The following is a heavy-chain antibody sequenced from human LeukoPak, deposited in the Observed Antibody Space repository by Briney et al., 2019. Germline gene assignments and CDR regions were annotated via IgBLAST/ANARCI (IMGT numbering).Heavy chain of an antibody. CDR2: ISGSGGST. V-gene: IGHV3-23*01. Sequence: GGSLRLSCAASGFTFSSYAMSWVRQAPGKGPEWVSAISGSGGSTYYADSVKGRFTISRDNSKNTLYLQMNSLRAEDTAVYYCAKTLGVYSSSWYYFDYWGQGTLVTVSS. J-gene: IGHJ4*02. CDR3: AKTLGVYSSSWYYFDY. D-gene: IGHD6-13*01. CDR1: GFTFSSYA.